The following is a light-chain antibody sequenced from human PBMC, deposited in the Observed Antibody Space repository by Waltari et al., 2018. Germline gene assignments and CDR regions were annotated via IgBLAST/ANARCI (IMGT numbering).Light chain of an antibody. CDR1: ENVNNY. J-gene: IGKJ1*01. V-gene: IGKV1-39*01. Sequence: DIQMAQSPSSLSVSVGDRVTITCRASENVNNYLNWYQQKSGKAPKLLIYKASTLQSGVPSRFSGSGSVTDYTFTISSLQSEDVATYYCQHNYGTPPWTFGQGTKVEIK. CDR3: QHNYGTPPWT. CDR2: KAS.